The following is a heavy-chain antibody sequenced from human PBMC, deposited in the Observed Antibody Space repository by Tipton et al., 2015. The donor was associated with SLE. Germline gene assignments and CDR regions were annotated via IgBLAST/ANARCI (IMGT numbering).Heavy chain of an antibody. CDR1: GGSISDSY. Sequence: TLSLTCTVSGGSISDSYWIWIRQSPGKGLEWVGYMYNSGSTNYNPSLKSRVTISVDTFKNQFSLKLSSVTAADTAVYYCSRHREYSGHDYHYFLAMDVWGHGTTVTVS. CDR2: MYNSGST. CDR3: SRHREYSGHDYHYFLAMDV. V-gene: IGHV4-59*01. D-gene: IGHD5-12*01. J-gene: IGHJ6*02.